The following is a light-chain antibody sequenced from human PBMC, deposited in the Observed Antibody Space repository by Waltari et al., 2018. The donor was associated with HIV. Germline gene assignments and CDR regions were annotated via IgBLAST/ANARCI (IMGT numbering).Light chain of an antibody. J-gene: IGLJ2*01. CDR2: DNN. Sequence: QSVLTQPPSVSAAPGQKVTISCSGSNSNIGNNYVSWYQQLPGTAPKLLIYDNNKRPSGIPDRFSGSKSGTSATLGITGLQTGDEADYYCGTWDSSLSAEFGGGTKLTVL. V-gene: IGLV1-51*01. CDR1: NSNIGNNY. CDR3: GTWDSSLSAE.